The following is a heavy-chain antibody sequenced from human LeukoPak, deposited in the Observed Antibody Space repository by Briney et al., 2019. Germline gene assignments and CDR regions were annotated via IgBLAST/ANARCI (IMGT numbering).Heavy chain of an antibody. CDR2: IKEDGSEK. D-gene: IGHD6-19*01. Sequence: GGSLRLSCAVSGFSFSIFSMCLVRHAPGTGLEWVANIKEDGSEKYYVDSLKGRFTISRDNAKNSLYLQMNSLRAEDTAVYYCARGYSSGWPPWGQGTLVTVSS. CDR3: ARGYSSGWPP. CDR1: GFSFSIFS. V-gene: IGHV3-7*03. J-gene: IGHJ1*01.